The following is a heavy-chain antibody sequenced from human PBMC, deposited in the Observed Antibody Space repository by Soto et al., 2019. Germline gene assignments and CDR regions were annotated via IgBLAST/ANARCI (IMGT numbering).Heavy chain of an antibody. CDR2: INPNSGGT. Sequence: GASVKVSCKASGYTFTGYYMHWVRQAPGQGLEWMGWINPNSGGTNYAQKFQGRVTMTRDTSISTAYMELSRLRSDDTAVYYCASYSSSSAYAFDIWGQGTMVTVSS. CDR3: ASYSSSSAYAFDI. V-gene: IGHV1-2*02. J-gene: IGHJ3*02. CDR1: GYTFTGYY. D-gene: IGHD6-6*01.